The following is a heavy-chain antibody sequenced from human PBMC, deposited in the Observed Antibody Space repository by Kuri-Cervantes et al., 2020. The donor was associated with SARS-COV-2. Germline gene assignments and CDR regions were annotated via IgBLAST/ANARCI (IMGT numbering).Heavy chain of an antibody. Sequence: SVKVSCKASGGTFRSYAISWVRQAPGQGLEWMGGIIPIFGTANYAQKFQGRVTITADESTSTAYMELSSLRSEDTAVYYCASRDWHGDYYGSSGYYSDAFDIWGQGTMVTVSS. CDR2: IIPIFGTA. D-gene: IGHD3-22*01. CDR3: ASRDWHGDYYGSSGYYSDAFDI. J-gene: IGHJ3*02. V-gene: IGHV1-69*13. CDR1: GGTFRSYA.